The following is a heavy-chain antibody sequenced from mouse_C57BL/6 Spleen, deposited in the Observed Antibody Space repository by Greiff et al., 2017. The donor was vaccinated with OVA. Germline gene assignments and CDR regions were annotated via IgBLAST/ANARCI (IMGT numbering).Heavy chain of an antibody. CDR2: IYPGSGNT. V-gene: IGHV1-66*01. CDR1: GYSFTSYY. J-gene: IGHJ2*01. Sequence: VQLQQSGPELVKPGASVKISCKASGYSFTSYYIHWVKQRPGQGLEWIGWIYPGSGNTKYNEKFKGKATLTADTPSSTAYMQLSSLTSEDSAVYYCARSGQLSRDYWGQGTTLTVSS. D-gene: IGHD3-2*02. CDR3: ARSGQLSRDY.